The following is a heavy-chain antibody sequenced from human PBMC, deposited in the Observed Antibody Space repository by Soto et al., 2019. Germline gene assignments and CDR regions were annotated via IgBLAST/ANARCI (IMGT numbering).Heavy chain of an antibody. CDR2: MNPNSGNT. J-gene: IGHJ6*03. V-gene: IGHV1-8*01. Sequence: QVQLVQSGAEVKQPGASVKVSCKASGYTFTSYDINWVRQDTGQGLEWMGWMNPNSGNTGYAQKFQGRVTMTRNTSISTAYMELSSLRSEDTAVYYCARVGWNDAPVPPFHRDYYYYMDVWGKGTTVTVSS. CDR1: GYTFTSYD. CDR3: ARVGWNDAPVPPFHRDYYYYMDV. D-gene: IGHD1-1*01.